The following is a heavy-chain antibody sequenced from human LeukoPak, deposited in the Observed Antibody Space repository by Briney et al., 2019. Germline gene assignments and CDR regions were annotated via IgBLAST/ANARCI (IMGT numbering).Heavy chain of an antibody. Sequence: GRSLRLSCAAAAFMFRSYGMHWVRQAPGKGLEWLAVISYDGSNTYYADSVKGRFTISRDNSKNTLYLQMNSLRAEDTAVYYCAKVGYYYGSGSYYNWGQGTLVTVSS. D-gene: IGHD3-10*01. CDR1: AFMFRSYG. CDR2: ISYDGSNT. J-gene: IGHJ4*02. CDR3: AKVGYYYGSGSYYN. V-gene: IGHV3-30*18.